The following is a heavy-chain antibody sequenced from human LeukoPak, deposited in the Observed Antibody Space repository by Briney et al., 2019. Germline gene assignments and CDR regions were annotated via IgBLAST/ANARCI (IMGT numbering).Heavy chain of an antibody. J-gene: IGHJ3*02. CDR2: IYSGGST. Sequence: PGGSPRLSCAASGFTVSSNYMSWVRQAPGKGLEWVSVIYSGGSTYYADSVKGRFTISRDNSKNTLYLQMNSLRAEDTAVYYCARVDTAMDAFDIWGQGTMVTVPS. CDR1: GFTVSSNY. D-gene: IGHD5-18*01. V-gene: IGHV3-53*01. CDR3: ARVDTAMDAFDI.